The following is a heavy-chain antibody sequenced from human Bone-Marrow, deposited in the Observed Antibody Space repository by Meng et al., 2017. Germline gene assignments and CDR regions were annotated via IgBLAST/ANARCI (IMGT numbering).Heavy chain of an antibody. J-gene: IGHJ4*02. Sequence: GGSLRLSCAASGFTFSSYWMSWVRQAPGKGLEWVANIKQDGSEKYYVDSVKGRFTISRDNAKNSLYLQMNSLRADDTAVYYCAKVSTGSYYGYYFDYWGQGTSVTVSS. D-gene: IGHD1-26*01. CDR3: AKVSTGSYYGYYFDY. V-gene: IGHV3-7*03. CDR2: IKQDGSEK. CDR1: GFTFSSYW.